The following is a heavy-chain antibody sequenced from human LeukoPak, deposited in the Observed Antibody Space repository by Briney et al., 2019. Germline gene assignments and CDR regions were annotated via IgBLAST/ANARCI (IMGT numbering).Heavy chain of an antibody. CDR1: GGSISSYY. CDR3: ARDYYDSSGYSSWFDP. V-gene: IGHV4-4*07. D-gene: IGHD3-22*01. J-gene: IGHJ5*02. CDR2: IYTSGST. Sequence: SQTLSLTCTVSGGSISSYYWSWIRQPAGKGLEWIGRIYTSGSTNYNPSLKSRVTMSVDTSKNQFSLKLSSVTAADTAVYYCARDYYDSSGYSSWFDPWGQGTLVTVSS.